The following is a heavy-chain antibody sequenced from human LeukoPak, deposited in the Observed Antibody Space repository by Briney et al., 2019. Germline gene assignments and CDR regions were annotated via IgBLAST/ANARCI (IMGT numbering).Heavy chain of an antibody. Sequence: PSQTLSLTCTVSGGSISSGSYYWSWIRRPAGKGLEWIGRIYTSGSTNYNPSLKSRVTISVDTSKNQFSLKLSSVTAADTAVYYCARGITVYYYYYYYMDVWGKGTTVTVSS. CDR3: ARGITVYYYYYYYMDV. CDR2: IYTSGST. CDR1: GGSISSGSYY. D-gene: IGHD4-11*01. J-gene: IGHJ6*03. V-gene: IGHV4-61*02.